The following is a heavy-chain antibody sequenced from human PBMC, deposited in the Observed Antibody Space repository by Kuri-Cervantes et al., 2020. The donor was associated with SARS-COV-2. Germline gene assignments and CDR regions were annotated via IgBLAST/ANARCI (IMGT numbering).Heavy chain of an antibody. CDR2: INSDVSSA. CDR3: ARDRYDFLSGYYRGLDY. Sequence: GGSLRLSCAASGFTFSSYWMHWVRQAPGKGLVWVSRINSDVSSASYADSVKGRFTISRDNAKNTLYLQMNSLRAEDTAVYYCARDRYDFLSGYYRGLDYWGQGNLVTVSS. V-gene: IGHV3-74*01. D-gene: IGHD3-3*01. CDR1: GFTFSSYW. J-gene: IGHJ4*02.